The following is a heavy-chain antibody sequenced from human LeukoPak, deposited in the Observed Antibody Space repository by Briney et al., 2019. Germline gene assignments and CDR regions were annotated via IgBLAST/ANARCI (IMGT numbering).Heavy chain of an antibody. Sequence: GGSLRLSCAASGFTFSIYAMSWVRQAPGKGLEWVSSSSQGELTFYADSVKGRFTISRDNSESTLYLQMNILRAEDTAKYYCTKDRPNYYGSNGHYYRQNGDFWGQGTLVTVSS. CDR3: TKDRPNYYGSNGHYYRQNGDF. D-gene: IGHD3-22*01. V-gene: IGHV3-23*01. J-gene: IGHJ4*02. CDR2: SSQGELT. CDR1: GFTFSIYA.